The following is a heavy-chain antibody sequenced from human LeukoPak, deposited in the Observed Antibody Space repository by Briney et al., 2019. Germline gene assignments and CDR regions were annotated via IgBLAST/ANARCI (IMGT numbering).Heavy chain of an antibody. J-gene: IGHJ2*01. D-gene: IGHD2-2*01. CDR3: ARDRGRKYQMQFWYFDL. V-gene: IGHV4-4*02. Sequence: SETLSLTCDVSGGSVTSTNWWTWVRQHPGKGLEWIGNIYYSGSTYYSGSTNYNPSLKSRLTISGDTSKNQFSLKLSSVTAADTAVYYCARDRGRKYQMQFWYFDLWGRGTLVTVSS. CDR1: GGSVTSTNW. CDR2: IYYSGST.